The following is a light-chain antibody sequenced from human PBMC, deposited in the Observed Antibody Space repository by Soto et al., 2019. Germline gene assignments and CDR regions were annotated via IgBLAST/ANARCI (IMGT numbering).Light chain of an antibody. Sequence: QSVLTQPPSASGTPGQRVTSSCSGSSSNIGSNTVNWYQQLPGTTPKLLIYSNNQRPSGVPDRFSGSKSGTSASLATSGLQSEDEADYYCAAWDGSLNGVVFGGGTQLTVL. CDR3: AAWDGSLNGVV. J-gene: IGLJ2*01. CDR2: SNN. V-gene: IGLV1-44*01. CDR1: SSNIGSNT.